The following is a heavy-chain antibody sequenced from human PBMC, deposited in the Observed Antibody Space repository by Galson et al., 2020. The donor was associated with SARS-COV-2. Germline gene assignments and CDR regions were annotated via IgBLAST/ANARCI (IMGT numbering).Heavy chain of an antibody. Sequence: GGSLRLSCAASAFTFSNYGMHWVRQAPGKGLEWVAFIRFDGSEKYYADSVKGRFTISRDNSKNMLYLQMDSLRAEDTAVYYCAKDVNLELRYFDYWGQGALVTVSS. D-gene: IGHD1-7*01. CDR2: IRFDGSEK. CDR3: AKDVNLELRYFDY. V-gene: IGHV3-30*02. J-gene: IGHJ4*02. CDR1: AFTFSNYG.